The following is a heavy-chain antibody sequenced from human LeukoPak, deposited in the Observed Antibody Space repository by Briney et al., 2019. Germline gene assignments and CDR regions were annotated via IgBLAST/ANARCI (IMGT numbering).Heavy chain of an antibody. CDR2: ISGRGGST. CDR1: GFTFSSYA. Sequence: GGSLRLSCAASGFTFSSYAMSWVRQAPGKGLEWVSAISGRGGSTYYADSVKGRFTISRDNSKNTLYLQMNSLRAEDTAVYYCAKDLSRGYSYGYDYYYYYGMDVWGQGTTVTVSS. CDR3: AKDLSRGYSYGYDYYYYYGMDV. J-gene: IGHJ6*02. V-gene: IGHV3-23*01. D-gene: IGHD5-18*01.